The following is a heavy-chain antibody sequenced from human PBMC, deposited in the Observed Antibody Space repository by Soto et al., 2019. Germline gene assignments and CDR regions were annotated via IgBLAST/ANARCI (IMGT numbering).Heavy chain of an antibody. D-gene: IGHD4-17*01. Sequence: GGSLRLSCAASGFTVSSNYMSWVRQAPGKGLEWVSVIYSGGSTYYADSVKGRFTISRDNSKNTLYLQMNSLRAEDTAVYYCARSSVRGTEYYGDEYFHYWGQGTLVTV. CDR2: IYSGGST. V-gene: IGHV3-66*01. J-gene: IGHJ4*02. CDR1: GFTVSSNY. CDR3: ARSSVRGTEYYGDEYFHY.